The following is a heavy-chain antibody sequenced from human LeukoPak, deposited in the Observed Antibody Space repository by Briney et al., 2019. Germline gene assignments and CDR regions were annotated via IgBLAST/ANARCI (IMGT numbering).Heavy chain of an antibody. CDR2: IYYSGST. J-gene: IGHJ3*02. Sequence: SETLSLTCTVSGYSISSGYYWGWIRQPPGKGLEWIGYIYYSGSTNYNPSLKSRVTISVDTSKNQFSLKLSSVTAADTAVYYCARSNCGGDCYSAFDIWGQGTMVTVSS. D-gene: IGHD2-21*02. V-gene: IGHV4-61*01. CDR3: ARSNCGGDCYSAFDI. CDR1: GYSISSGYY.